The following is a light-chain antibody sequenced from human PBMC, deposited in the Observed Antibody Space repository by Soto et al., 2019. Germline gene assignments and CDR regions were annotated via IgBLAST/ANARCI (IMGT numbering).Light chain of an antibody. CDR1: QSVSSN. J-gene: IGKJ1*01. Sequence: DIVISQSPSTLSVSTGERATLSCRASQSVSSNLAWYQQKPGQAPRLLIYGASTRATGIPARFSGSGSGTEFTLTISSLQSEDFAVYYCQQRSNWPWTFGQGTKVDIK. CDR3: QQRSNWPWT. CDR2: GAS. V-gene: IGKV3-15*01.